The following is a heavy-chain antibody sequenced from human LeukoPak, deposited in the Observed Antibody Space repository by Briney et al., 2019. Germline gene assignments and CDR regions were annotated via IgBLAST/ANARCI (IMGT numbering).Heavy chain of an antibody. D-gene: IGHD6-13*01. V-gene: IGHV3-74*01. CDR3: AAGYSSSWYHAEYFQH. CDR1: GFTFSSYW. J-gene: IGHJ1*01. Sequence: GGSPRLSCAASGFTFSSYWMHWVRQAPGKGLVWVSRINSDGSSTSYADSVKGRFTISRGNAKNTLYLQMNSLRAEDTAVYYCAAGYSSSWYHAEYFQHWGQGTLVTVSS. CDR2: INSDGSST.